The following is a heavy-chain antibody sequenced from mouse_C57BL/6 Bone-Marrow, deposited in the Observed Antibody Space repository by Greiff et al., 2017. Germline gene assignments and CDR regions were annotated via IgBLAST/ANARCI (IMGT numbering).Heavy chain of an antibody. V-gene: IGHV1S130*01. CDR2: IDPNSGST. Sequence: VHLKQPGAELVRPGASVKLSCKASGYTFTSYCMHWVKQRPGQGLEWIGGIDPNSGSTNYNEKFKGKATLTADTSSSTAYLELRSLTSDDSAVYYWAKREDGYDGADYWGQGTTLTVSS. J-gene: IGHJ2*01. D-gene: IGHD2-2*01. CDR1: GYTFTSYC. CDR3: AKREDGYDGADY.